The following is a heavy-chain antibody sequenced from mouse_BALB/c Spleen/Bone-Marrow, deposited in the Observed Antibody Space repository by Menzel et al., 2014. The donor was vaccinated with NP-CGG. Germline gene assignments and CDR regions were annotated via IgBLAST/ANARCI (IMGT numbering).Heavy chain of an antibody. V-gene: IGHV5-6*01. D-gene: IGHD2-4*01. CDR3: ARQTYYDYDGYFDY. CDR2: ISSGGSYT. CDR1: GFTFSSYG. J-gene: IGHJ2*01. Sequence: EVMLVESGGDLVKPGGSLKLSCAASGFTFSSYGMSWVRQTPDKRLEWVATISSGGSYTYYPDSVKGRFTIFRDNAKNTLYLQMSSLKSEDTAMYYCARQTYYDYDGYFDYWGQGTTLTVSS.